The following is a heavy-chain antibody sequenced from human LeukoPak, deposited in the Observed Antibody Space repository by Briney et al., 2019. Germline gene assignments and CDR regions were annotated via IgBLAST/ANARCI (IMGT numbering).Heavy chain of an antibody. J-gene: IGHJ4*02. CDR3: ARFRPSDRGFDY. V-gene: IGHV5-51*01. CDR1: EYSFPNYC. CDR2: IYPDDSDT. Sequence: GESLKISCKHSEYSFPNYCIGWVRQMPGKGLEWMGIIYPDDSDTRYSPSFQGQVTISADKSISTAYLQWSSLKASDTAMYYCARFRPSDRGFDYWGQGTLVTVSS.